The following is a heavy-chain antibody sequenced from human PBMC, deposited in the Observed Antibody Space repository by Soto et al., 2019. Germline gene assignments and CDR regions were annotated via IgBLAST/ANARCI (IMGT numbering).Heavy chain of an antibody. V-gene: IGHV3-23*01. J-gene: IGHJ4*02. Sequence: EVQLLASGGGLVQPGGSLRLSCAASGFTFSNYAMSWLRQPPGKGLEWVSAISGSGDRTYYADSVKGRFTISRDNSKNTLYLQLNSLRAEDSAVYYCVKERSGHSYADSWGQGTLVTVSS. D-gene: IGHD5-18*01. CDR2: ISGSGDRT. CDR1: GFTFSNYA. CDR3: VKERSGHSYADS.